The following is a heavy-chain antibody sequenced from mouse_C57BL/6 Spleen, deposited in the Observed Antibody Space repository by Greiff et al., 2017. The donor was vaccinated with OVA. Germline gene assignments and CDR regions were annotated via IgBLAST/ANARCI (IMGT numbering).Heavy chain of an antibody. CDR2: IWTGGGA. CDR3: ASAYYSNYDYAMDY. J-gene: IGHJ4*01. V-gene: IGHV2-9-1*01. Sequence: VKLVESGPGLVAPSQCLSITCTASGFSLTRYAISWVRQPPGTGLEWLGVIWTGGGANYYTDLYSRLSINNDNSMSQIFLKMNSQHTDDTARYYGASAYYSNYDYAMDYWGQGTSVTVSS. D-gene: IGHD2-5*01. CDR1: GFSLTRYA.